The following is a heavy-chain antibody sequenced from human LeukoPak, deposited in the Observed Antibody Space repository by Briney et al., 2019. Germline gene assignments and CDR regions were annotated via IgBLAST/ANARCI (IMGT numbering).Heavy chain of an antibody. V-gene: IGHV4-34*01. CDR2: INHSGST. CDR1: GGSFSGYY. D-gene: IGHD2-21*02. Sequence: SETLSLTCAVYGGSFSGYYWSWIRQLPGKGLEWIGEINHSGSTNYNPSLKSRVTISVDTSKNQFSLKLSSVTAADTAVYYCARGLTDFDYWGQGTLVTVSS. J-gene: IGHJ4*02. CDR3: ARGLTDFDY.